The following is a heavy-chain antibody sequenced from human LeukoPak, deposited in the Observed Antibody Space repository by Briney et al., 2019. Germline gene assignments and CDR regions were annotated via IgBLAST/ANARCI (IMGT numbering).Heavy chain of an antibody. CDR1: GYTFTMYY. J-gene: IGHJ6*03. CDR2: INPSDGAT. D-gene: IGHD3-16*01. CDR3: ASEQRGGLSGSLGVLFASYYTYYYMDV. Sequence: ASVKVSCKASGYTFTMYYIHWVRQAPGQGLEWMGMINPSDGATTYAQRFQGRVTMTRDMSTSTVYMDLRSLRSEDPAVYFCASEQRGGLSGSLGVLFASYYTYYYMDVWGRGTTVTVSS. V-gene: IGHV1-46*01.